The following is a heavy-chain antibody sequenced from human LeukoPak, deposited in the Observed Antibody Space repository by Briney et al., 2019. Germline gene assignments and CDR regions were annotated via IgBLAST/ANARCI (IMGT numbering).Heavy chain of an antibody. D-gene: IGHD3-22*01. CDR1: GFTFDDYA. J-gene: IGHJ4*02. Sequence: GGSLRLSCAASGFTFDDYAMHWVRQAPGKGLEWVSGISWNSGSIGYADSVKGRFTIPRDNAKNSLYLQMNSLRAEDTALYYCAKDRAPYDSSGYYMADWGQGTLVTVSS. CDR3: AKDRAPYDSSGYYMAD. CDR2: ISWNSGSI. V-gene: IGHV3-9*01.